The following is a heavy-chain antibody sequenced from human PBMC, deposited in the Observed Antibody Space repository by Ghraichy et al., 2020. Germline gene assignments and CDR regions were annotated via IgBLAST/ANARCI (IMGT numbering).Heavy chain of an antibody. CDR1: GGSISSSSYY. CDR3: AREKWLPDY. V-gene: IGHV4-39*02. Sequence: SETLSLTCTVSGGSISSSSYYWGWIRQPPGKGLEWIGSIYYSGSTYYNPSLKSRVTISVDTSKNQFSLKLSSVTAADTAVYYCAREKWLPDYWGQGTLVTVSS. D-gene: IGHD3-22*01. J-gene: IGHJ4*02. CDR2: IYYSGST.